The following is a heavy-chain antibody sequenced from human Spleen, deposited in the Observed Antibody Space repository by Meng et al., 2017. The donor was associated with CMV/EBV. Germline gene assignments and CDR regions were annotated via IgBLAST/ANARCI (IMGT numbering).Heavy chain of an antibody. V-gene: IGHV1-2*02. J-gene: IGHJ5*02. CDR3: ARDGILRFLEWAAPGGWFDP. CDR2: INPNSGGT. CDR1: FTSYD. D-gene: IGHD3-3*01. Sequence: FTSYDINWVRQATGQGLEWMGWINPNSGGTNYAQKFQGRVTMTRDTSTSSVFMELRSLRPDDTALYYCARDGILRFLEWAAPGGWFDPWGQGTLVTVSS.